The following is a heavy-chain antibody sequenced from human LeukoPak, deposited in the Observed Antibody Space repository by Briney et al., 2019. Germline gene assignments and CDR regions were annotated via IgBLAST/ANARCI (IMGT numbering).Heavy chain of an antibody. D-gene: IGHD3-10*01. J-gene: IGHJ6*02. V-gene: IGHV4-34*01. CDR1: GGSFSGYY. CDR2: INHSGST. CDR3: ARGGDMDV. Sequence: SETLSLTCAVYGGSFSGYYWSWIRQPPGKGLEWIGEINHSGSTNYNPSLKCRVTISVDTSKNQFSLKLSSVTAADTAVYYCARGGDMDVWGQGTTVTVSS.